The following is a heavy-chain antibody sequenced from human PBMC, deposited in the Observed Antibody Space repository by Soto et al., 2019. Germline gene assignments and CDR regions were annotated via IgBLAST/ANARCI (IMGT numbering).Heavy chain of an antibody. V-gene: IGHV4-59*08. CDR3: ARQVGGWAPWYFDY. D-gene: IGHD6-19*01. J-gene: IGHJ4*02. Sequence: PSETLSLTCTVSGGSISSYYWSWIRQPPGKGLEWIGYIYYSGSTNYNPSLKSRVTISVDTSKNQFSLKLSSVTAADTAVYYCARQVGGWAPWYFDYWGQGTLVTLSS. CDR1: GGSISSYY. CDR2: IYYSGST.